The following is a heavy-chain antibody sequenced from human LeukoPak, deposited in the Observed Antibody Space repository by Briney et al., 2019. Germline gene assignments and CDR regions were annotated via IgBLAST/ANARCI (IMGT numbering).Heavy chain of an antibody. J-gene: IGHJ4*02. CDR2: IRRNANDGTT. Sequence: PGGSLRLSCTASGFTFGDYAMSWVRQAPGKGLEWVGFIRRNANDGTTEYAAEVKGRFTISRDDSKSIAYLQMHSLKTEDTAVYYCTRELRWYFDYWGQGTLVTVSS. CDR1: GFTFGDYA. CDR3: TRELRWYFDY. V-gene: IGHV3-49*04. D-gene: IGHD4-23*01.